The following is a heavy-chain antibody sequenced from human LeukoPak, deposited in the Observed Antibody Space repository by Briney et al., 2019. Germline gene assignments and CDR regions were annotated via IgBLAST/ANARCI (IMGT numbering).Heavy chain of an antibody. V-gene: IGHV4-39*01. CDR3: ARSLRLWDYFDY. J-gene: IGHJ4*02. CDR1: GGSISSSSYY. D-gene: IGHD1-26*01. Sequence: SETLSLTCTVSGGSISSSSYYWGWIRQPPGKGLEWIGSIYYSGSTYYNPSLKSRVTISVDTSKNQFSLKLSSVTAADTAVYYCARSLRLWDYFDYWGQGTLVTVSS. CDR2: IYYSGST.